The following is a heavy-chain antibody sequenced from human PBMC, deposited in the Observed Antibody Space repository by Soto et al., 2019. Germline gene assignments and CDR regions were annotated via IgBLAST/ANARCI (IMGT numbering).Heavy chain of an antibody. CDR2: ISGSGGST. CDR3: AKDPSNLRIAVAGRDY. Sequence: GGSLRLSCAASGFTFSSYAMSWVRQAPGKGLEWVSAISGSGGSTYYADSVKGRFTISRGNSKNTLYLQMNSLRAEDTAVYYCAKDPSNLRIAVAGRDYWGQGTLVTVSS. J-gene: IGHJ4*02. D-gene: IGHD6-19*01. V-gene: IGHV3-23*01. CDR1: GFTFSSYA.